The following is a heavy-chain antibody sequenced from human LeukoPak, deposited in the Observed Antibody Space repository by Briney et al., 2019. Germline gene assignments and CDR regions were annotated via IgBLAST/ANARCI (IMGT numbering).Heavy chain of an antibody. V-gene: IGHV3-7*04. Sequence: GGSLRLSCAASGVTFSRYWMTWVRQAPGKGLEWVANIKEDGSERNYVDSVKGRFTISRDNAKNSLYLQMNSLRAEDTAVYYCARGSPLDYWGQGTLVTVSS. D-gene: IGHD6-19*01. J-gene: IGHJ4*02. CDR1: GVTFSRYW. CDR2: IKEDGSER. CDR3: ARGSPLDY.